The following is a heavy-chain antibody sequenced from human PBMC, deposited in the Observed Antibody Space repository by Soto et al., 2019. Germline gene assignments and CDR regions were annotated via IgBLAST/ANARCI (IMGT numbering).Heavy chain of an antibody. CDR1: GYTFTSYG. CDR3: ARDAAAGLNDY. J-gene: IGHJ4*02. V-gene: IGHV1-18*01. CDR2: ISAYNGNT. D-gene: IGHD6-13*01. Sequence: QVQLVQSGAEVKKPGASVKVSCKASGYTFTSYGLSWVRQAPGQGLEWMGWISAYNGNTKYAQKFQGRVTMTTDTSTRTAYMEVRSLRSDDTAVYYCARDAAAGLNDYWGQGTPFTVSS.